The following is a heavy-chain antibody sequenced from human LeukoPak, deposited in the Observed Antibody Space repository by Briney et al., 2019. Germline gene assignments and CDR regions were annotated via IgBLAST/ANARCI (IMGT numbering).Heavy chain of an antibody. J-gene: IGHJ4*02. CDR3: ARGRSVTSGFDY. CDR2: INPSGSST. D-gene: IGHD4-17*01. CDR1: GYTFTSYY. V-gene: IGHV1-46*01. Sequence: ASVKVSSKASGYTFTSYYIHWVRQAPGQGLEWMGIINPSGSSTSYAQKLQGRVTMTRDTSTSTVYMEVSSLRSEDTAVYYCARGRSVTSGFDYWGQGALVTVSS.